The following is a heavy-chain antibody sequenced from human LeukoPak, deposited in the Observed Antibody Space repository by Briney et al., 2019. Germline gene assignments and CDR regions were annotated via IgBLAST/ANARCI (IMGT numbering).Heavy chain of an antibody. CDR1: GFTFDSYA. D-gene: IGHD4-17*01. CDR2: ISYDGSNK. V-gene: IGHV3-30*14. J-gene: IGHJ5*02. CDR3: IVFGDSNH. Sequence: GRSLRLSCAASGFTFDSYAIHWVRQAPGKGLEWVAVISYDGSNKYYADSVKGRFTISRDTSKNTLYLQINSLRVEDTAVYYCIVFGDSNHWGQGTLVTVSS.